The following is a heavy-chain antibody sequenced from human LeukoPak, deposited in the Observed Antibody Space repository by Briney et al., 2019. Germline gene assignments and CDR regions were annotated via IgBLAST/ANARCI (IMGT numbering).Heavy chain of an antibody. J-gene: IGHJ4*02. Sequence: GGSLRLSCAASGFNFNIYTMSWVRQAPGQGLEFVSSIMSGGGGINYADSVKGRFTISRDNAKSTLYLRMSSLRAEDTAIYYCAKGGITAARKHFDYWGQGALVTVSS. D-gene: IGHD2-21*02. CDR1: GFNFNIYT. CDR3: AKGGITAARKHFDY. V-gene: IGHV3-23*01. CDR2: IMSGGGGI.